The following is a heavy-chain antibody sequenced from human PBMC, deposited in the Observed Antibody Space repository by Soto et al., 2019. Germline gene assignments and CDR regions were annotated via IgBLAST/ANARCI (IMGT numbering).Heavy chain of an antibody. CDR2: IYWDDDK. V-gene: IGHV2-5*02. Sequence: QITLKESGPTLVKPTQPLTLTCTFSGFSLSTSGVGVGWIRQPPGKALEWLALIYWDDDKRYSPSLKSRLTITKDTSKNQVVLTMTNMDPVDTATYYCAHSPYCSGGSCYGGTVDYWGQGTLVTVSS. CDR3: AHSPYCSGGSCYGGTVDY. D-gene: IGHD2-15*01. J-gene: IGHJ4*02. CDR1: GFSLSTSGVG.